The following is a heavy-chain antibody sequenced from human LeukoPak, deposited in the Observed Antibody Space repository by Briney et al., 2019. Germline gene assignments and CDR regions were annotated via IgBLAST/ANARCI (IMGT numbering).Heavy chain of an antibody. V-gene: IGHV3-7*01. D-gene: IGHD4-17*01. CDR1: GFTFSSYW. J-gene: IGHJ4*02. CDR3: ARDRGDYGDYVPGY. Sequence: GGSLRLSCAASGFTFSSYWMSWVRQAPGKGLEWGANIKQDGSEKYYVDSVKGRFTISRDNAKNSLYLQMNSLRAEDTAVYYCARDRGDYGDYVPGYWGQGTLVTVSS. CDR2: IKQDGSEK.